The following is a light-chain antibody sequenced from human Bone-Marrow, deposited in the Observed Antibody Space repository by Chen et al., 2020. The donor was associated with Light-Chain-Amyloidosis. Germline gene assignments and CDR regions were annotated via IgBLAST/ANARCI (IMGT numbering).Light chain of an antibody. J-gene: IGLJ3*02. CDR3: QVWDRSSDRPV. Sequence: SYVLTQPSSVSVAPGQTATIACGGNNIGSTSVHWYQQTPGQAPLLVVYDDRDRPSGIPERLSGTNSGNTATLTISRVAAGEEADYYCQVWDRSSDRPVFGGGTKLTVL. V-gene: IGLV3-21*02. CDR2: DDR. CDR1: NIGSTS.